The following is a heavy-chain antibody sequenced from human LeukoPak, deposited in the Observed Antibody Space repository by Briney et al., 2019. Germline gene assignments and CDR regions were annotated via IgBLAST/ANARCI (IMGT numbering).Heavy chain of an antibody. Sequence: GGSLRLSCAASGFTFSDYYMSWIRQAPGKGLEGVSYISSSGSTIYYADSVKGRFTISRDNAKNSLYLQMNSLRAEDTAVYYCARAVGVGATTFDYWGQGTLVTVSS. V-gene: IGHV3-11*01. CDR1: GFTFSDYY. CDR2: ISSSGSTI. J-gene: IGHJ4*02. CDR3: ARAVGVGATTFDY. D-gene: IGHD1-26*01.